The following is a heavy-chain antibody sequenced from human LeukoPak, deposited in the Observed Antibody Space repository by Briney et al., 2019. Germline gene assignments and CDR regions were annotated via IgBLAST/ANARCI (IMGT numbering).Heavy chain of an antibody. Sequence: ASVKVSCKASGYTCTSYDINWVREAPGQGLEWMGWISSYNGNTNYAQKLQGRVTMTTDTSTSTAYMELRSLRSDDTAVYYCAREAVFGRGPNWFDPWGQGTLVTVSS. CDR2: ISSYNGNT. CDR1: GYTCTSYD. V-gene: IGHV1-18*01. D-gene: IGHD3-10*02. J-gene: IGHJ5*02. CDR3: AREAVFGRGPNWFDP.